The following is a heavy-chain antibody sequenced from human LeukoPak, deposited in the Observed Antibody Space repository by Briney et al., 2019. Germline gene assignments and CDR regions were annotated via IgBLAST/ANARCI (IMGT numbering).Heavy chain of an antibody. V-gene: IGHV4-38-2*01. CDR3: ARSWISGPIQESVVWFDP. CDR1: GYSISSGYY. J-gene: IGHJ5*02. D-gene: IGHD2-2*03. CDR2: IYHSGST. Sequence: SETLSLTCAVSGYSISSGYYWGWIRQPPGKGLEWIGSIYHSGSTYYNPSLKSRVTISVDMSKNRFSLKLSSVTAADTAVYYCARSWISGPIQESVVWFDPWGQGTLVTVSS.